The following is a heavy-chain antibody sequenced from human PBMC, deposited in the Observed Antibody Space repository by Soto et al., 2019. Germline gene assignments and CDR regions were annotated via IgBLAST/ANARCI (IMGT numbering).Heavy chain of an antibody. D-gene: IGHD5-18*01. CDR2: IYSGGTT. Sequence: EVQLVESGGGLVQPGGSLRVSCAASGFTVSSNYMSWVRQALGKGLEWVSVIYSGGTTYYADSVKGRFTISRDNSRNTLYLQMNSLRAEDTAVYYCVRNTGWDTPMVHWGQGTLVTVSS. CDR3: VRNTGWDTPMVH. CDR1: GFTVSSNY. J-gene: IGHJ4*02. V-gene: IGHV3-66*01.